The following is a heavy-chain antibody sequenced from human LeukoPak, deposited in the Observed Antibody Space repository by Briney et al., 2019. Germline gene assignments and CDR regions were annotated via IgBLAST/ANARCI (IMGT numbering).Heavy chain of an antibody. D-gene: IGHD3-16*01. J-gene: IGHJ4*02. CDR1: GFTFSSYW. CDR3: ARSLWPEDN. V-gene: IGHV3-7*01. Sequence: GGSLRLPCAASGFTFSSYWMSWVRQAPGQGLEWVANINQDGSEKNYVDSVKGRFTISRDNARTSFYLQMNSLRAEDTAIYYCARSLWPEDNWGQGTLVTVSS. CDR2: INQDGSEK.